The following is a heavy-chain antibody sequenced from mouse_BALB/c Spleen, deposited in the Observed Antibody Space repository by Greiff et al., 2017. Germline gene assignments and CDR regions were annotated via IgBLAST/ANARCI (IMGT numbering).Heavy chain of an antibody. D-gene: IGHD2-2*01. J-gene: IGHJ3*01. V-gene: IGHV7-3*02. CDR1: GFTFTDYY. CDR2: IRNKANGYTT. CDR3: ARDGYRFSWFAY. Sequence: EVQGVESGGGLVQPGGSLRLSCATSGFTFTDYYMSWVRQPPGKALEWLGFIRNKANGYTTEYSASVKGRFTISRDNSQSILYLQMNTLRAEDSATYYCARDGYRFSWFAYWGQGTLVTVSA.